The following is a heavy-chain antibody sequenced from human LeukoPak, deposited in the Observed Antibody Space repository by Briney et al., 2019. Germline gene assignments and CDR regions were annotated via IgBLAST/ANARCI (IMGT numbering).Heavy chain of an antibody. Sequence: GRSLRLSCAASGFTFSSYGMHWVRQAPGKGLEWVAVISYDGSNKYYADSVKGRFTISRDNSKNTLYLQMNILRAEDTAVYYCAKDSAIFGVVYGGTFDYWGQGTLVTVSS. D-gene: IGHD3-3*01. CDR1: GFTFSSYG. J-gene: IGHJ4*02. CDR2: ISYDGSNK. CDR3: AKDSAIFGVVYGGTFDY. V-gene: IGHV3-30*18.